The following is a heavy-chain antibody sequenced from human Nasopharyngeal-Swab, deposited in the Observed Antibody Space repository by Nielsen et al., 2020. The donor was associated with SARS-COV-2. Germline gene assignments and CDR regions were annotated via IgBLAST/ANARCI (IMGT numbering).Heavy chain of an antibody. V-gene: IGHV4-59*13. D-gene: IGHD2-2*01. CDR1: GDSISSYY. Sequence: SETLSLTCAVSGDSISSYYWSWIRQPPGKGLEWIGYIYYSGSTNYNPSLKSRVTISVDTSNNHFPLKLSSVTAADTAVYYCARGTPYCSSTSCYSWFDPWGQGTLVTVSS. CDR3: ARGTPYCSSTSCYSWFDP. J-gene: IGHJ5*02. CDR2: IYYSGST.